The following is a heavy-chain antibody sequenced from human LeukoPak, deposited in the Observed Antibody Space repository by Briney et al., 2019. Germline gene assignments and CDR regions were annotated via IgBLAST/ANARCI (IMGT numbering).Heavy chain of an antibody. Sequence: PSETLSLTCTVSGGSISSSSYYWGWIRQPPGKGLEWIGSIYYSGSTYYNPSLKSRVTISVDTSKNQFSLKLSSVTAADTAVYYCASDYTAMVRGENYWGQGTLVTVSS. V-gene: IGHV4-39*07. D-gene: IGHD5-18*01. CDR1: GGSISSSSYY. J-gene: IGHJ4*02. CDR3: ASDYTAMVRGENY. CDR2: IYYSGST.